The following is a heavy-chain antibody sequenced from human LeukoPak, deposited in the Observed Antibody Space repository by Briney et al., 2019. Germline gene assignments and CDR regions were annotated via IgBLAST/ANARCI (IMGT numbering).Heavy chain of an antibody. CDR2: ISAYNGNT. CDR1: GYTFTSYG. J-gene: IGHJ5*02. D-gene: IGHD4-23*01. V-gene: IGHV1-18*01. Sequence: ASVKVSCKASGYTFTSYGISWVPQAPGQGLEWMGWISAYNGNTNYAQKLQGRVTITTDTSTSTAYMELRSLRSDDTAVYYCARTVTVVTPAYNWFDPWGQGTLVTVSS. CDR3: ARTVTVVTPAYNWFDP.